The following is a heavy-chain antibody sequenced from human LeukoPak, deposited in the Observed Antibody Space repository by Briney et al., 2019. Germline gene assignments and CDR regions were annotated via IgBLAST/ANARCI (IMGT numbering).Heavy chain of an antibody. V-gene: IGHV1-24*01. Sequence: ASVKVSYKVSGYTLTELSMHWVRQAPGKGLEWMGGFDPEDGETIYAQKFQGRVTMTEDTSTDTAYMELSSLRSEDTAVYYCATDRLPYDYSVYWGQETLVTVSS. D-gene: IGHD4/OR15-4a*01. J-gene: IGHJ4*02. CDR1: GYTLTELS. CDR2: FDPEDGET. CDR3: ATDRLPYDYSVY.